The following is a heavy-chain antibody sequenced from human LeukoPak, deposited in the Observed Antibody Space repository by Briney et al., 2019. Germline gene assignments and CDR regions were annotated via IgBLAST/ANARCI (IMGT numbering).Heavy chain of an antibody. CDR1: GGSVSSSKW. CDR3: ARIMLSWREFDC. J-gene: IGHJ4*02. V-gene: IGHV4-4*02. Sequence: SGTLSLTCVVSGGSVSSSKWWSWVRQPPGKGLEWIGQVYHDGGTKYNPSLKSRVTILVDKSKNQFSLKLSSVTAADTAVYFCARIMLSWREFDCWGQGTLVTVSS. CDR2: VYHDGGT. D-gene: IGHD1-26*01.